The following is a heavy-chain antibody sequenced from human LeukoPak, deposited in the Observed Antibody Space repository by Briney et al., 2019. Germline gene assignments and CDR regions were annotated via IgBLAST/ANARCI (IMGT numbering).Heavy chain of an antibody. V-gene: IGHV3-30-3*01. CDR2: ISYDGSNK. Sequence: PGRSLRLSCAASGFTFSSYAMHWVRQAPGKGLEWVAVISYDGSNKYYADSVKGRFTISRDNSKNTLYLQMNSLRAEDTAVYYCARGTLWYYYDSSGYPNYWGQGTLVTVSS. J-gene: IGHJ4*02. CDR1: GFTFSSYA. CDR3: ARGTLWYYYDSSGYPNY. D-gene: IGHD3-22*01.